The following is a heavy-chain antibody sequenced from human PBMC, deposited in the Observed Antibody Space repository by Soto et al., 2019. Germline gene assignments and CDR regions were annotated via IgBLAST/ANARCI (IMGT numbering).Heavy chain of an antibody. D-gene: IGHD3-10*01. Sequence: SETLSLTCTVSGGSINSGDYYWTWVRQPPGKGLEWIGNIFHSGSTYYTPSLQSRVTISLDTSKNHFSLKLSSVTPADTAVYYCARDRYYGSGTYYNFYSGMDVWGQGTTVTAP. CDR3: ARDRYYGSGTYYNFYSGMDV. V-gene: IGHV4-30-4*01. J-gene: IGHJ6*02. CDR1: GGSINSGDYY. CDR2: IFHSGST.